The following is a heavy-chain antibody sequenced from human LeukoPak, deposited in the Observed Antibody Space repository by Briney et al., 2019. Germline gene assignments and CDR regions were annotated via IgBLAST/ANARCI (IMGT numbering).Heavy chain of an antibody. CDR1: GYTFTGYY. J-gene: IGHJ4*02. Sequence: ASVKVSCKASGYTFTGYYMHWVRQAPGQGLEWMGWINPNSGGTNYAQKFQGRVTMTRDTSISTAYMELRSLRSDDTAVYYCARGGGYSSSVDYWGQGTLVTVSS. D-gene: IGHD6-6*01. V-gene: IGHV1-2*02. CDR3: ARGGGYSSSVDY. CDR2: INPNSGGT.